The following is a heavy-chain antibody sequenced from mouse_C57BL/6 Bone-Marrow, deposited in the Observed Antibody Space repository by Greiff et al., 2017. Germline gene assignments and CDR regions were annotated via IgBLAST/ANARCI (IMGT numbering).Heavy chain of an antibody. Sequence: QVQLQQSGAELMKPGASVKLSCKATGYTFTGYWIEWVKQRPGHGLEWIGEILPGSGSTNYNEKFKGKATFNADTSSNTVYRQLSSLTTEDSAIYYCALYYGSSLYWGQGTTLTVSS. V-gene: IGHV1-9*01. CDR2: ILPGSGST. CDR3: ALYYGSSLY. D-gene: IGHD1-1*01. CDR1: GYTFTGYW. J-gene: IGHJ2*01.